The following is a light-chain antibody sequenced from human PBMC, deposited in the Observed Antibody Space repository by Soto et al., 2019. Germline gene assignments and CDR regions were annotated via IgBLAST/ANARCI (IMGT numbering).Light chain of an antibody. V-gene: IGKV3-20*01. J-gene: IGKJ1*01. CDR1: QSVSSGY. Sequence: ELVLTQSPGTLSLSPGERATLSCRASQSVSSGYLAWYQQKPGQAPRLLIYGSSNRATGIPDRFSGSGSGTDCTLTISRLETEDFAVYYCQQYGSSHRGFGQGTKVEIK. CDR3: QQYGSSHRG. CDR2: GSS.